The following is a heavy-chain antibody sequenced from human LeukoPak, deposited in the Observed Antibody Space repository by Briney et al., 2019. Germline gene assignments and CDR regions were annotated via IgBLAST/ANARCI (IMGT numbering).Heavy chain of an antibody. V-gene: IGHV3-11*06. Sequence: GGSLRLSCKASGFIFGDYYMNWIRQAPGKGLECLSYISSGTINHSNYADSVKGRFTISRDNSKNTLYLQMNSLRAEDTAVYYCARDQIVGAYGFDYWGQGTLVTVSS. CDR3: ARDQIVGAYGFDY. CDR2: ISSGTINHS. CDR1: GFIFGDYY. D-gene: IGHD1-26*01. J-gene: IGHJ4*02.